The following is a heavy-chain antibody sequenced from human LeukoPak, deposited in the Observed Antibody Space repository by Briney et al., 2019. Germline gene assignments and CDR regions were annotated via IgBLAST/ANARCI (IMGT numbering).Heavy chain of an antibody. CDR3: ARDNYYDSSGYYSYHFDY. CDR1: GYTFTDYY. CDR2: INPNSGGT. D-gene: IGHD3-22*01. V-gene: IGHV1-2*02. J-gene: IGHJ4*02. Sequence: GASVKVSCKASGYTFTDYYMHWVRQAPGQGLEWMGWINPNSGGTNYAQKFQGRVTMTRDTSISTAYMELSRLRSDDTAVYYCARDNYYDSSGYYSYHFDYWGQGTLVTVSS.